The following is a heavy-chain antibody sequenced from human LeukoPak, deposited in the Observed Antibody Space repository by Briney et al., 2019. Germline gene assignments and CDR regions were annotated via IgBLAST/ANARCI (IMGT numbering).Heavy chain of an antibody. J-gene: IGHJ4*02. CDR3: ATGYSSTWYYFDY. D-gene: IGHD6-13*01. Sequence: SETLPLPCTVSGDSISSYYWSWIRQPPGKGLEWIGYIYHSGSTNYNPSLKSRVTISADTSKDQFSLKLASVTAADTAVYYCATGYSSTWYYFDYWSQRTLVTVSS. V-gene: IGHV4-59*01. CDR2: IYHSGST. CDR1: GDSISSYY.